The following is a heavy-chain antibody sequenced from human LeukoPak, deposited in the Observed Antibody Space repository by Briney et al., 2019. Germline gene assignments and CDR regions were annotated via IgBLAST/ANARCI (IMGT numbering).Heavy chain of an antibody. CDR1: AGSIRSYY. V-gene: IGHV4-59*01. CDR3: AKIVGLPATMAYFDY. CDR2: IFNSGST. Sequence: SSETLSLTCTVSAGSIRSYYWSWIRQPPGKGLELIGYIFNSGSTNYNPSLKSRVTMSLDTSKSQFSLRLNSVTAADTAVYYCAKIVGLPATMAYFDYWGQGILITVSS. D-gene: IGHD2-2*01. J-gene: IGHJ4*02.